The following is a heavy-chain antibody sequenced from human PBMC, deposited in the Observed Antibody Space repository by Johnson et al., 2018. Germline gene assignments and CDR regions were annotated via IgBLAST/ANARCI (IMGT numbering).Heavy chain of an antibody. CDR2: INIDESNT. CDR3: ARARSRTSGGYGMDV. CDR1: EFTFSSYW. D-gene: IGHD1-14*01. Sequence: EVQLVESGGGLVQPGGSLRLSCVASEFTFSSYWMNWVRQVPGKGLMWVSRINIDESNTSYADSVKGRFTISRDNAKNTLYLQMNSLRDEDTAVYYCARARSRTSGGYGMDVWGQGTTVTVSS. V-gene: IGHV3-74*01. J-gene: IGHJ6*02.